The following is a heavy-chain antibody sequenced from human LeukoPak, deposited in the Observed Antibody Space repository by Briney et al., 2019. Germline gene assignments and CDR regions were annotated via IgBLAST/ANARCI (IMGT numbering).Heavy chain of an antibody. D-gene: IGHD1-26*01. CDR3: ARGGSGSPNWFDP. V-gene: IGHV4-39*07. CDR2: IYYSGST. CDR1: GGSISSNTYY. J-gene: IGHJ5*02. Sequence: SETLSLTCTVSGGSISSNTYYWGWIRQPPGKGLEWIGYIYYSGSTNYNPSLKSRVTISIDTSKNQFSLKLSSVTAADTAVYYCARGGSGSPNWFDPWGQGTLVTVSS.